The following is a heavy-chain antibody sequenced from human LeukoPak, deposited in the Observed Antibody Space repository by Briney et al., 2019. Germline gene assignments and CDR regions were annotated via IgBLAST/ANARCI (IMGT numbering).Heavy chain of an antibody. Sequence: PGGSLRLSCAASGFTFSSYWMHWVRQAPGKGLVWVSRINSDGSSTSYADSVKGRFTISRDNAKNTLYLQMNSLRAEDTAVYYCARESGGYYYDSSGYYYPTFDPWGQGTLVTVSS. CDR1: GFTFSSYW. CDR3: ARESGGYYYDSSGYYYPTFDP. J-gene: IGHJ5*02. D-gene: IGHD3-22*01. CDR2: INSDGSST. V-gene: IGHV3-74*01.